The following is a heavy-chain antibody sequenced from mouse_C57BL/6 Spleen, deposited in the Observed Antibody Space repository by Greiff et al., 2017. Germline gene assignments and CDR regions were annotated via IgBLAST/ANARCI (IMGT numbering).Heavy chain of an antibody. CDR3: ARRGSSYEAWFAY. D-gene: IGHD1-1*01. CDR1: GFNIKNTY. Sequence: VQLKESVAELVRPGASVKLSCTASGFNIKNTYMHWVKQRPEQGLEWIGRIDPANGNTKYAPKFPGKATITADTSSNTAYLQRSSLTSEDTAIYYCARRGSSYEAWFAYWGQGTLVTVSA. V-gene: IGHV14-3*01. J-gene: IGHJ3*01. CDR2: IDPANGNT.